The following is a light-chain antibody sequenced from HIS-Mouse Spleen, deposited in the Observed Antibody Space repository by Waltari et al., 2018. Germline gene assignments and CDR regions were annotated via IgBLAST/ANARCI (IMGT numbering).Light chain of an antibody. CDR3: QQSYSTPYT. CDR1: QSISSY. J-gene: IGKJ2*01. Sequence: DIQMTQSPSSLSASVGDRVTITCRASQSISSYLNWYQQKPGKAPKLLIYAASSLQSGVPSRFSGSGSGTDFTLTISSLQPEDFATYYSQQSYSTPYTFGQGTKLEIK. V-gene: IGKV1-39*01. CDR2: AAS.